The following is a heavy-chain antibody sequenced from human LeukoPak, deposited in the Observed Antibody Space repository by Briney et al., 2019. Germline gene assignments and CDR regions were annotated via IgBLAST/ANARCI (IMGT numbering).Heavy chain of an antibody. Sequence: ASVKVSCKASGYTFSGYYVHWVRQAPGQGLEWMGWIKPNSGGTKYAQKFQGRVTMTRDTPITTAYMELSRLRSDDTAVYYCARDIGDYYGSGSRFDPWGQGTLVTASS. CDR1: GYTFSGYY. CDR3: ARDIGDYYGSGSRFDP. CDR2: IKPNSGGT. D-gene: IGHD3-10*01. V-gene: IGHV1-2*02. J-gene: IGHJ5*02.